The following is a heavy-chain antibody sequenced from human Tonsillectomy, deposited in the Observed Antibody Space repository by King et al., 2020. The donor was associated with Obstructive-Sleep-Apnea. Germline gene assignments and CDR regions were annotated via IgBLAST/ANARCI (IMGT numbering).Heavy chain of an antibody. CDR2: ISYDGSNK. V-gene: IGHV3-30*04. J-gene: IGHJ6*02. Sequence: QVQLVESGGGVVQPGRSLRLSCAASGFTFSSYAMHWVRQAPGKGLEWVAVISYDGSNKYYADSVKGRFTISRDNSKNTLYLQMNSLRAEDTAVYYCAGDGPITMVRGVPDKNYYYYGMDVWGQGTTVTVSS. CDR3: AGDGPITMVRGVPDKNYYYYGMDV. CDR1: GFTFSSYA. D-gene: IGHD3-10*01.